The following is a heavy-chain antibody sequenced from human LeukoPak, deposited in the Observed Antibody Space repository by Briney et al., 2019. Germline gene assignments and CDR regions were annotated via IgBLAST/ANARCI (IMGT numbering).Heavy chain of an antibody. CDR1: GFTFSSYA. CDR2: IYYSGST. Sequence: PGGSLRLSCAASGFTFSSYAMSWIRQPPGKALEWIGSIYYSGSTDYNPSLKSRVTISVDTSKNQFSLKLSSVTAADTAVYYCARGYYYDSSPFDYWGQGTLVTVSS. J-gene: IGHJ4*02. V-gene: IGHV4-39*01. D-gene: IGHD3-22*01. CDR3: ARGYYYDSSPFDY.